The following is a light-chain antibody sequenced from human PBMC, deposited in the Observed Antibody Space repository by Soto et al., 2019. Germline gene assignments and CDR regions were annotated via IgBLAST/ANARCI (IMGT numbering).Light chain of an antibody. CDR2: GAS. CDR1: QSVRSN. Sequence: EIVMTQSPATLSVSPGERATLSCRASQSVRSNLAWYQQKPGQAPRLLIYGASTRATGVPGRFSGSGSGTEFTLTISSLQSEDFAVYYCQQYNDWLSITVGQGTRLEIK. CDR3: QQYNDWLSIT. J-gene: IGKJ5*01. V-gene: IGKV3-15*01.